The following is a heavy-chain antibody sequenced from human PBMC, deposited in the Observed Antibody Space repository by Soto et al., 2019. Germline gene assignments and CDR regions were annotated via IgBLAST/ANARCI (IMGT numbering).Heavy chain of an antibody. CDR1: GYSFTSYW. CDR2: IYPGDSGT. V-gene: IGHV5-51*01. J-gene: IGHJ3*02. Sequence: GESLKISCKVPGYSFTSYWIGWVRQLPGKGPEWMGIIYPGDSGTRYNPSFQGQVTMSVDKSINLAYLQLTSLRDSNNARYYCARPGQEKENASVIGGQGTLVTVSS. CDR3: ARPGQEKENASVI. D-gene: IGHD3-10*01.